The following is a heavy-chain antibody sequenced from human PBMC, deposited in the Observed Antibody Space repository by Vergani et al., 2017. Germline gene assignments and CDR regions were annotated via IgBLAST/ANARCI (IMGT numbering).Heavy chain of an antibody. V-gene: IGHV3-21*01. D-gene: IGHD2-15*01. CDR3: AREIDCSGGSCYDYYYGMDV. CDR2: ISSSSSYI. CDR1: GFTFSSYS. Sequence: EVQLVESGGGLVKPGGSLRLSCAASGFTFSSYSMNWVRQAPGKGLEWVSSISSSSSYIYYADSVKGRFTISRDNAKNSLYLQMNSLRAEDTAVYYCAREIDCSGGSCYDYYYGMDVWGQGTTVTVSS. J-gene: IGHJ6*02.